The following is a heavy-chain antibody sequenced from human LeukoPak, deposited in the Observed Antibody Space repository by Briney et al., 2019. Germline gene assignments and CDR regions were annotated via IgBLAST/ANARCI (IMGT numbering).Heavy chain of an antibody. CDR1: AGSISSSSYY. D-gene: IGHD6-13*01. CDR2: IYYSGST. CDR3: ARPKYSSSWYVDAVDY. J-gene: IGHJ4*02. V-gene: IGHV4-39*01. Sequence: SETLSLTGTVSAGSISSSSYYWGWIRRPPGNWLEWIGSIYYSGSTYYNPSFKRRFTISVDTSKNQSSLTLSSVTAADTAVYYCARPKYSSSWYVDAVDYWGQGTLVTVSS.